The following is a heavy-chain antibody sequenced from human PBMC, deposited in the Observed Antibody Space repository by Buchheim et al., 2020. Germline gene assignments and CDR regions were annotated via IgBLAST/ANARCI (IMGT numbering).Heavy chain of an antibody. V-gene: IGHV3-11*01. D-gene: IGHD3-22*01. J-gene: IGHJ4*02. CDR3: AKFWYYDGGAYTYYVDY. CDR2: IDRSGSTR. Sequence: QVQLVESGGGLVKPGGSLRLSCAASGFTFSDYYMSWIRQAPGEGLEWVSYIDRSGSTRYYADSVKGRFTISRDNAKNSLYLQMNSLRDEDTAIYYCAKFWYYDGGAYTYYVDYWDQGT. CDR1: GFTFSDYY.